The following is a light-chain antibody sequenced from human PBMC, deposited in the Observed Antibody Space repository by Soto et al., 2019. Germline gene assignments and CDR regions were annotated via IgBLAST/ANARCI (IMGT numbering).Light chain of an antibody. CDR3: FSYTSSGTYV. CDR2: EVS. J-gene: IGLJ1*01. V-gene: IGLV2-14*01. CDR1: SSDVGGYNY. Sequence: QSVLTQPASVSGSPGQSITISCTGSSSDVGGYNYVSWYQNHPGTAPKLMTYEVSNRPSGVSNRFSGSKSGNTASLTISGLQAEDETDYYCFSYTSSGTYVFGTGTKLTVL.